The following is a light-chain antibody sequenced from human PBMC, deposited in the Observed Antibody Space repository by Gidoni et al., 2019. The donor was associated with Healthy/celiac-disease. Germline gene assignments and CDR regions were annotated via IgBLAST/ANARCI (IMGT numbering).Light chain of an antibody. CDR2: DAS. CDR1: HSVSSSY. Sequence: IVWTQSPATLSLSPGERATLSRGDSHSVSSSYLAWYQQKPGLAPRLLIYDASSRPTGIPDRFSGSGSGTDFTLTISRLEPEDFAVYYCQQYGSSLLTFGGGTKVEIK. J-gene: IGKJ4*01. V-gene: IGKV3D-20*01. CDR3: QQYGSSLLT.